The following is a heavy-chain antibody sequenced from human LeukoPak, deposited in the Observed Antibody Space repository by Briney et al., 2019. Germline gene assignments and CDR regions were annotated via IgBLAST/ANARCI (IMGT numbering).Heavy chain of an antibody. CDR2: ISSSSSYI. Sequence: GVLRLSCAASGFTFSSYSMNWVRQAPGKGLEWVSSISSSSSYIYYADSVKGRFTISRDNAKNSLYLQMNSLRAEDTAVYYCARTGLGYDYNYWGQGTLVTVSS. D-gene: IGHD5-12*01. CDR1: GFTFSSYS. V-gene: IGHV3-21*01. J-gene: IGHJ4*02. CDR3: ARTGLGYDYNY.